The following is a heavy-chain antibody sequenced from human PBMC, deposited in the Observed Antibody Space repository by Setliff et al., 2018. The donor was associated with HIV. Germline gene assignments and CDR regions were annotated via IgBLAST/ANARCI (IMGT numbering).Heavy chain of an antibody. D-gene: IGHD2-21*01. J-gene: IGHJ4*02. CDR3: ARHVRGGDMRRSFDF. Sequence: LSLTCAVSGYSISSGYYWGWIRQSPGKGLEWIGSIYHSGYTYYNPSLKSRVTMSVDTSKNHFSLRLNSVTATDTAVYYCARHVRGGDMRRSFDFWGQGTLVTVS. V-gene: IGHV4-38-2*01. CDR2: IYHSGYT. CDR1: GYSISSGYY.